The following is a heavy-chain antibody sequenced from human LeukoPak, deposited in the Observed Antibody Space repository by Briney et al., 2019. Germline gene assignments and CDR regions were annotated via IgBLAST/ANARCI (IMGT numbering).Heavy chain of an antibody. CDR2: ISAYNGNT. V-gene: IGHV1-18*01. D-gene: IGHD2-2*01. CDR1: GGTFSSYG. CDR3: ARIVVVPAVRDNWFDP. J-gene: IGHJ5*02. Sequence: GSSVKVSCKASGGTFSSYGISWVRQAPGQGLEWMGWISAYNGNTNYAQKLQGRVTMTTDTSTSTAYMELRSLRSDDTAVYYCARIVVVPAVRDNWFDPWGQGTLVTVSS.